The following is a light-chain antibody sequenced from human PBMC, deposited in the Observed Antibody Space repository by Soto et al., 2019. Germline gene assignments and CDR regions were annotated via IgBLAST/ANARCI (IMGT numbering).Light chain of an antibody. CDR3: QQYHKWPPIT. CDR2: DAS. J-gene: IGKJ5*01. CDR1: QSVSSY. Sequence: EIVMTQSPATLSVSPGERATLSCRASQSVSSYLAWYQQKPGQAPRLLIYDASNRATGIPARFSGSGSGTDFTLTISSLEPEDFAVYYCQQYHKWPPITFGQGTRLEIK. V-gene: IGKV3D-15*01.